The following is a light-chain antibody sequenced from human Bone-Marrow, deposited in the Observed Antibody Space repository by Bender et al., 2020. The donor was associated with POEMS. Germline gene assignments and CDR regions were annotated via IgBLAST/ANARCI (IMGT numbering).Light chain of an antibody. CDR2: EGN. J-gene: IGLJ2*01. CDR1: TSDIGTYNY. CDR3: CLYAGSSTLV. V-gene: IGLV2-23*01. Sequence: QSALTQPASVSGSPGQSITISCTGTTSDIGTYNYVSWFQQHPGKAPKLMIFEGNKRPSGVSNRFSGSKSGNTASLTISGLQAEDEADYYCCLYAGSSTLVFGGGTKLTVL.